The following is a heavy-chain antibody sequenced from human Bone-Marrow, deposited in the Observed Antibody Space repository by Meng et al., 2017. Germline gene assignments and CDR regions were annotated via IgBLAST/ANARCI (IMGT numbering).Heavy chain of an antibody. CDR1: GFTFSNAW. Sequence: GESLKISCAASGFTFSNAWMSWVRQAPGKGLEWVGRIKSKADGETTDYAAPVKGRFTISRDDSKNTLYLQMNSLKTEDTAVYYCTTGTVRYFDWLPDWGQGTLVTVSS. CDR3: TTGTVRYFDWLPD. D-gene: IGHD3-9*01. J-gene: IGHJ4*02. CDR2: IKSKADGETT. V-gene: IGHV3-15*01.